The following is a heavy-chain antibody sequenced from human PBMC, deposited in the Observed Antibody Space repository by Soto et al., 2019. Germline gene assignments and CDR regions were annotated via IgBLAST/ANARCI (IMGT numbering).Heavy chain of an antibody. Sequence: GASVKVSCKASGGTFSSYAISWVRQAPGQGLEWVGGIIPIFGTANYAQKFQGRVTITADESTSTAYMELSSLRSEDTAMYYCAREGYSGYDWRAFLDYWGQGTLVTVSS. CDR2: IIPIFGTA. CDR3: AREGYSGYDWRAFLDY. D-gene: IGHD5-12*01. CDR1: GGTFSSYA. J-gene: IGHJ4*02. V-gene: IGHV1-69*13.